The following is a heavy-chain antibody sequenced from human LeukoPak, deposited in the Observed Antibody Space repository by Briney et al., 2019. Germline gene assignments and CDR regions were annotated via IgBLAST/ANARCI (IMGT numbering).Heavy chain of an antibody. CDR1: GGSFSGYY. CDR3: ARGLHYNILTGGMDV. Sequence: SETLSLTCAVFGGSFSGYYWSWISQSPEKGLEWIGEMSHTGATNYNPSLKSRVTVSVDTSKKQFSLNLRSVTAADTAVYYCARGLHYNILTGGMDVWGQGTTVIVSS. J-gene: IGHJ6*02. V-gene: IGHV4-34*01. CDR2: MSHTGAT. D-gene: IGHD3-9*01.